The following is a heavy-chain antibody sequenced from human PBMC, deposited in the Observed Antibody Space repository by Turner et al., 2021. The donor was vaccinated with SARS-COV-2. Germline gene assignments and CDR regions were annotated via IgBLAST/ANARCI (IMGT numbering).Heavy chain of an antibody. CDR1: VSTFISYG. Sequence: QVTLVGSGGVVALPGRSPSPPCAASVSTFISYGMHWVRQAPVKGLGWVAVISYDGTNKYYADSVKGRFTISRDNSKNTLYLQMSSLRAEDTAVYYCAKDLGQLDWFDPWGQGTLVTVSS. CDR3: AKDLGQLDWFDP. D-gene: IGHD6-13*01. CDR2: ISYDGTNK. V-gene: IGHV3-30*18. J-gene: IGHJ5*02.